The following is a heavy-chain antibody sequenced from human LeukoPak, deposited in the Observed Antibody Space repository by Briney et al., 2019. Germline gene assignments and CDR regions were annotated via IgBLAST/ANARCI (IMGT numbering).Heavy chain of an antibody. V-gene: IGHV3-66*04. CDR2: IYSGGST. D-gene: IGHD7-27*01. Sequence: GGSLRLSRAASGFTVSSNYMSWVRQAPGKGLEWVSVIYSGGSTYYADSVKGRFTISRDNSKNTLYLQMNSLRAEGTAVYYCARRSPVNWGIDYWGQGTLVTVSS. CDR3: ARRSPVNWGIDY. J-gene: IGHJ4*02. CDR1: GFTVSSNY.